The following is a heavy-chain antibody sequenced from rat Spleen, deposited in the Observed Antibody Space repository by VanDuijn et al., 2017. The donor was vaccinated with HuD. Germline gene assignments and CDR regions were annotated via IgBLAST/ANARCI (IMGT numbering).Heavy chain of an antibody. CDR1: GYSITSNY. Sequence: EVQLQESGPGLVKPSQSLSLTCSVTGYSITSNYWGWIRKFPGNELEWMGYINSAGSTIYNPSLQSRISITRDTSRNHFFLQVNSVTTEDTATYYCTSHYDGTYPFTYWGQGTLVTVSS. V-gene: IGHV3-3*01. CDR3: TSHYDGTYPFTY. D-gene: IGHD1-12*02. J-gene: IGHJ3*01. CDR2: INSAGST.